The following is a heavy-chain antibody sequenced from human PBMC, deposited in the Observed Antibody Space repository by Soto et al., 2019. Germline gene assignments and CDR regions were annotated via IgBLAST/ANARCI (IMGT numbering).Heavy chain of an antibody. CDR2: LSWNGVTI. Sequence: EVQLVESGGGLVQPGRSLRLSCAASGFTFDDYAMHWVRQAPGKGLQWVSGLSWNGVTIGYAASVKGRFTISRDNAKKSLYLQMSGLRPDDTALYDCAASRADDSSDYSGFDDGMDVWGLGTTVAVSS. CDR1: GFTFDDYA. J-gene: IGHJ6*02. D-gene: IGHD3-22*01. CDR3: AASRADDSSDYSGFDDGMDV. V-gene: IGHV3-9*01.